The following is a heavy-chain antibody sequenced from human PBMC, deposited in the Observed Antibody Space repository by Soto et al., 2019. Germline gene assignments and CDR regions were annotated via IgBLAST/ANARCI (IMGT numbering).Heavy chain of an antibody. CDR2: ISAYNGNT. Sequence: ASVKVSCKASGYTFTSYGISWVRQAPGQGLEWMGWISAYNGNTNYAQKLQGRVTTTTDTSTSTAYMELRSLRSDDTAVYYCARDQATPGTGPYYYYYGMDVWCQGTTVTVSS. J-gene: IGHJ6*02. CDR1: GYTFTSYG. V-gene: IGHV1-18*04. D-gene: IGHD5-12*01. CDR3: ARDQATPGTGPYYYYYGMDV.